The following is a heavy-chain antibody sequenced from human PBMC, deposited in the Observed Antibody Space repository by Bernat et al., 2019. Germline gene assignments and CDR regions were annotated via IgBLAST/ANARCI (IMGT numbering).Heavy chain of an antibody. CDR3: ARDLNPYTAANYYYYYGMDV. J-gene: IGHJ6*02. V-gene: IGHV3-21*01. CDR2: ISSSSSYI. Sequence: EVQLVESGGGLVKPGGSLRLSCAASGFTFSSYSMNWVRQAPGKGLEWVSSISSSSSYIYYADSVKGRFTISRDNAKNSLCLQMNSLRAEDTAVYYCARDLNPYTAANYYYYYGMDVWGQGTTVTVSS. D-gene: IGHD2-2*02. CDR1: GFTFSSYS.